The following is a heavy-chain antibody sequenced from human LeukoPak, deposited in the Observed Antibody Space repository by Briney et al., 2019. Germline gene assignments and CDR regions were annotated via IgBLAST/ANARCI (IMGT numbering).Heavy chain of an antibody. CDR3: ARIVGGTRVKRFHP. V-gene: IGHV1-18*01. CDR2: ISAYNGNT. CDR1: GYTFISYG. Sequence: ASVTVSCKATGYTFISYGMSWVRQAPGQGLEWMGWISAYNGNTNYAQKLQGRVTMTTDTSTSTAYMELRSLRSDDTAVYYCARIVGGTRVKRFHPWGERTLVTVSS. J-gene: IGHJ5*02. D-gene: IGHD1-14*01.